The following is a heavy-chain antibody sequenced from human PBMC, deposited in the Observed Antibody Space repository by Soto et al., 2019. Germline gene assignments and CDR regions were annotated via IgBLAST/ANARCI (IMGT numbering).Heavy chain of an antibody. J-gene: IGHJ4*02. Sequence: SETLSLTCAVYGGSFSGYYWSWIRQPPGKGLEWIGEINHSGSTNYNPSLKSRVTISVDTSKNQFALKLSSVTAADTAVYYCASSSSWYVVDYWGQGTLVTSPQ. D-gene: IGHD6-13*01. V-gene: IGHV4-34*01. CDR1: GGSFSGYY. CDR2: INHSGST. CDR3: ASSSSWYVVDY.